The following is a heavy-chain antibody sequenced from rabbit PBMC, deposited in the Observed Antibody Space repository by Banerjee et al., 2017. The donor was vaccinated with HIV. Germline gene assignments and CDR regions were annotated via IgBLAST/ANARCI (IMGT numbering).Heavy chain of an antibody. CDR1: GFDFSSNA. D-gene: IGHD4-2*01. V-gene: IGHV1S40*01. Sequence: QSLEESGGDLVKPGASLTLTCTASGFDFSSNAMCWVRQAPGKGLEWIACIYSGSSGRTYYASWAKGRFTGSKASSTTVTLQMTSLTAADTATYFCARGLLITDLWGPGPLVTVS. CDR3: ARGLLITDL. CDR2: IYSGSSGRT. J-gene: IGHJ4*01.